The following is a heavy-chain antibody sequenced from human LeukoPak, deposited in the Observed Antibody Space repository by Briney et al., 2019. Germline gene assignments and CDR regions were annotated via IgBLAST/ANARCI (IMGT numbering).Heavy chain of an antibody. CDR1: GGSISSSSYY. D-gene: IGHD3-10*01. CDR2: IYYSGST. J-gene: IGHJ4*02. Sequence: SETLSLTCTVSGGSISSSSYYWGWIRQPPGKGLEWIGSIYYSGSTYYNPSLKSRVTISVDTSKNQFSLKLSSVTAADTAVYYCARHSPGPYKLPGERIDYWGQGTLVTVSS. CDR3: ARHSPGPYKLPGERIDY. V-gene: IGHV4-39*01.